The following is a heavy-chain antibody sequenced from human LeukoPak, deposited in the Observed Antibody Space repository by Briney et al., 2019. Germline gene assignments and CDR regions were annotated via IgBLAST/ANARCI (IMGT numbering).Heavy chain of an antibody. CDR1: GGSISSYY. CDR2: IYYSGST. Sequence: PSETLSLTCTVSGGSISSYYLSWIRQPPGKGLEWIGYIYYSGSTNYNPSLKSRVTISVDTSKNQFSLKLSSVTAADTAVYYCARDLGDGDYAFDIWGQGTMVTVSS. J-gene: IGHJ3*02. V-gene: IGHV4-59*01. CDR3: ARDLGDGDYAFDI. D-gene: IGHD4-17*01.